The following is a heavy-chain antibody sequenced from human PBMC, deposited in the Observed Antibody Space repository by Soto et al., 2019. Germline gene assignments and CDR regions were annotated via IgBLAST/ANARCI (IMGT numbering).Heavy chain of an antibody. CDR2: VSSSSSYI. V-gene: IGHV3-21*01. CDR3: ARGGKTAMAAFDY. CDR1: GFTFSSYS. J-gene: IGHJ4*02. D-gene: IGHD5-18*01. Sequence: PGGSLRLSCAASGFTFSSYSMNWVRQAPGKGLEWVSSVSSSSSYIYYADSVKGRFTISRDNAKNSLYLQMNSLRAEDTAVYYCARGGKTAMAAFDYWGQGTLVTVSS.